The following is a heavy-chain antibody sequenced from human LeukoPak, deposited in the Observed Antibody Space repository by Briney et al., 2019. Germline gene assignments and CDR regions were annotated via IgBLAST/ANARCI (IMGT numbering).Heavy chain of an antibody. D-gene: IGHD3-22*01. Sequence: RASVKVSCKASGYTFTGYYTHWVRHAPGQGLEWMGWINPNSGGTNYAQKFQGRVTMTRDTSISTAYMELSRLRSDDTAVYYCARVKYYDSSGPRGLDAFDIWGQGTMVTVSS. CDR2: INPNSGGT. CDR3: ARVKYYDSSGPRGLDAFDI. CDR1: GYTFTGYY. V-gene: IGHV1-2*02. J-gene: IGHJ3*02.